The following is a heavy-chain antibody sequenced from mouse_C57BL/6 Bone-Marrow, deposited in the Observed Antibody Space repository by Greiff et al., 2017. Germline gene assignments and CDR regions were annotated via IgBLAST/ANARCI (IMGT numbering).Heavy chain of an antibody. CDR3: ARDRGDWFAY. J-gene: IGHJ3*01. CDR2: ISDGGSYT. Sequence: EVKLVESGGGLVKPGGSLKLSCAASGFTFSSYAMSWVRQTPEKRLEWVATISDGGSYTYYPDNVKGRFTISRDNAKTNLYLQMSHLKSEDTAMYYCARDRGDWFAYWGQGTLVTVSA. CDR1: GFTFSSYA. V-gene: IGHV5-4*01.